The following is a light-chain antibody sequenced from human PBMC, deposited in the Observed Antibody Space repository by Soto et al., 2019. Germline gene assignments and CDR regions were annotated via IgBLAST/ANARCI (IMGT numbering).Light chain of an antibody. V-gene: IGKV3-11*01. J-gene: IGKJ1*01. CDR2: DAS. CDR3: QQRSNWPQT. Sequence: EIVLTQSPATLSLSPGERATLSCRASQSVSSYLAWYQQKPGQAHRLLIYDASNRATGITASFSGSGSGTDFTLTISSLEPEDFALYYRQQRSNWPQTFGQGTKVEIK. CDR1: QSVSSY.